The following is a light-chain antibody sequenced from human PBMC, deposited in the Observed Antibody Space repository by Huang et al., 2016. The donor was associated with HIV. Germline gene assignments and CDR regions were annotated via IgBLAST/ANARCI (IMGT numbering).Light chain of an antibody. CDR1: QNVTTN. V-gene: IGKV3-15*01. CDR2: GAS. CDR3: QQYNNWPRT. J-gene: IGKJ3*01. Sequence: EIVMTQSPVTLSVSPGERATLSCRASQNVTTNLAWYKQKPGQAPRLLIYGASTRATGIPARFRRTGSGTDFTLTISSLQSEDFAVYYCQQYNNWPRTFGPGTKVDIK.